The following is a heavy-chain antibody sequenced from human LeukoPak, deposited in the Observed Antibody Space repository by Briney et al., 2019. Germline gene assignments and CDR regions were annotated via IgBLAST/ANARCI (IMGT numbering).Heavy chain of an antibody. V-gene: IGHV1-8*01. Sequence: ASVKVSCKASGYTFTTYDITWVRQATGHGLEWMGWMNPNSGDTAYAQKFQGRVAMTRDTSISTAYMELSSLRPEDTAVYYCARGLGDYYDTSDFYYAVAAHWGQGTLVTVSS. CDR3: ARGLGDYYDTSDFYYAVAAH. D-gene: IGHD3-22*01. CDR1: GYTFTTYD. CDR2: MNPNSGDT. J-gene: IGHJ4*02.